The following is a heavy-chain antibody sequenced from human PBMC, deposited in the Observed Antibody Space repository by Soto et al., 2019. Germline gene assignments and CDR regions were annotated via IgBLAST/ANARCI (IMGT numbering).Heavy chain of an antibody. D-gene: IGHD4-17*01. Sequence: SETLSLTCTVSGGSMSRGDYYWSWIRQPPGKGLEWIGFIYHTGSTYYSPSLKSRVAISVDTSKNQFSLKLSSVTAADTAVYYCARDPLYDYGDLSHVFDIWSQGTMVTVSS. CDR2: IYHTGST. J-gene: IGHJ3*02. CDR1: GGSMSRGDYY. CDR3: ARDPLYDYGDLSHVFDI. V-gene: IGHV4-30-4*01.